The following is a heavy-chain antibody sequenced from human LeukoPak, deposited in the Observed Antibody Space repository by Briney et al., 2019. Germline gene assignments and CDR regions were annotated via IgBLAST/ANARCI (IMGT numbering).Heavy chain of an antibody. V-gene: IGHV5-51*01. D-gene: IGHD2-2*01. CDR2: IYPGDSDP. J-gene: IGHJ4*02. CDR3: ARQACSSTSCSYYFDY. CDR1: GYSFTNYW. Sequence: GESLKISCKGSGYSFTNYWIGWVRQMPGKGLEWMGIIYPGDSDPRYSPSFQGQVTISADKSISTAYLQWSSLKASDTAMYYCARQACSSTSCSYYFDYWGQGTLVTVSS.